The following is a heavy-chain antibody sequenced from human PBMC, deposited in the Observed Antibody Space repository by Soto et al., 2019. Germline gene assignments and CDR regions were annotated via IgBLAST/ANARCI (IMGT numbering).Heavy chain of an antibody. V-gene: IGHV4-31*03. CDR1: GGSISSGGYY. CDR3: ATHAKMATSLANAFDI. CDR2: IYYSGST. J-gene: IGHJ3*02. D-gene: IGHD5-12*01. Sequence: LSLTCTVSGGSISSGGYYWSWIRQHPGKGLEWIGYIYYSGSTYYNPSLKSRVTISVDTSKNQFSLKLSSVTAEDTAVYYCATHAKMATSLANAFDIWGQGTMVTVSS.